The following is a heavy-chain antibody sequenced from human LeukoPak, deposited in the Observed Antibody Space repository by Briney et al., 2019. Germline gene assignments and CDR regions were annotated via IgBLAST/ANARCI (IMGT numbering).Heavy chain of an antibody. Sequence: SETLSLTCTVSGYSISSGYYWGWIRQPPGKGLEWIGSIYHSGSTYYNPSLKSRVTISVDTSKNQFSLKLSSVTAADTAVYYCARVKDSSGWTYYFDYWGQGTLVTVSS. J-gene: IGHJ4*02. CDR3: ARVKDSSGWTYYFDY. CDR2: IYHSGST. V-gene: IGHV4-38-2*02. CDR1: GYSISSGYY. D-gene: IGHD6-19*01.